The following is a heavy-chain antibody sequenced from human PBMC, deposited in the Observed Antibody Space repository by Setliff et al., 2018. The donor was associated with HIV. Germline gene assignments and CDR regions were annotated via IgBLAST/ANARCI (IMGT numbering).Heavy chain of an antibody. D-gene: IGHD4-17*01. J-gene: IGHJ4*02. Sequence: SETLSLTCTVSDSGTYYWSWIRQPAGKGLEWIGRVSSRGDTNYNPSLKSRVTMSVDTSKNQFSLKLTSVTASDTAVYYCARAAAGNTGPFDLWGQGSPVSVSS. CDR3: ARAAAGNTGPFDL. CDR2: VSSRGDT. CDR1: DSGTYY. V-gene: IGHV4-4*07.